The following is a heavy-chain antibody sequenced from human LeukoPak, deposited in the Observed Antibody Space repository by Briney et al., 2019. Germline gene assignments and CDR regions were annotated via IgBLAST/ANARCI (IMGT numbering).Heavy chain of an antibody. D-gene: IGHD3-22*01. J-gene: IGHJ6*03. V-gene: IGHV3-20*04. Sequence: GGSLRLSCAASGFTFDDYGMSWVRQAPGKGLEWVSGINWNGGSTGYADSVKGRFTISRDNAKNSLYLQMNSLRAEDTALYYCARDYYDSSGYYNPYYYYYMDVWGKGTTVTVSS. CDR3: ARDYYDSSGYYNPYYYYYMDV. CDR1: GFTFDDYG. CDR2: INWNGGST.